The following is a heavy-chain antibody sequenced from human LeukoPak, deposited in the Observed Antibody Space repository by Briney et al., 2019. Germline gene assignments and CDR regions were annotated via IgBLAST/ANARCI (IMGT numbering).Heavy chain of an antibody. CDR2: IWYDGSNK. CDR3: ARAPDTYCSAGSCFSAPAS. J-gene: IGHJ5*02. D-gene: IGHD2-15*01. Sequence: GGSLSLSCAASGFTFNSYGKHWVRQAPGKGLEWVAVIWYDGSNKYYSDSVKGRFTISRDNSKNTLYLQMNSLRAEDTAVYYCARAPDTYCSAGSCFSAPASWGQGTLVTVSS. CDR1: GFTFNSYG. V-gene: IGHV3-33*01.